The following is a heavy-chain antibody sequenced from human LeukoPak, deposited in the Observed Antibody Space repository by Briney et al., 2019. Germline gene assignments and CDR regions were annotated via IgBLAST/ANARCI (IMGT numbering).Heavy chain of an antibody. CDR1: GYTFTSYD. Sequence: GASVKVSCKASGYTFTSYDINWVRQATGQGLEWMGWMNPNSGNTGYAQKFQGRVTMTRNTSISTAYMELSSLRAEDTAVYYCARDARVYYDFWSGYTTNWGQGTRVTVSS. V-gene: IGHV1-8*01. D-gene: IGHD3-3*01. CDR2: MNPNSGNT. J-gene: IGHJ4*02. CDR3: ARDARVYYDFWSGYTTN.